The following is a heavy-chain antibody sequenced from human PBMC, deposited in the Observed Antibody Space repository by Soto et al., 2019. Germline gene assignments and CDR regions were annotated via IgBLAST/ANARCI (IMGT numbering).Heavy chain of an antibody. Sequence: GGSLRLSCAASGFTFSSYAMSWVRQAPGKGLEWVSAISGSGGSTYYADSVKGRFTISRDNSKNTLYLQMNSLRAEDTAVYYCAKDKKRDIVLMVYARGGAFDIWGQGAMVTVSS. CDR3: AKDKKRDIVLMVYARGGAFDI. CDR1: GFTFSSYA. J-gene: IGHJ3*02. V-gene: IGHV3-23*01. D-gene: IGHD2-8*01. CDR2: ISGSGGST.